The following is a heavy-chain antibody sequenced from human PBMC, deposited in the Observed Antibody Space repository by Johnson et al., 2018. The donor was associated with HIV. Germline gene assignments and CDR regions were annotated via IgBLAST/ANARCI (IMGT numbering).Heavy chain of an antibody. D-gene: IGHD4-17*01. CDR2: IKSKTDGGTT. J-gene: IGHJ3*01. CDR3: TTGTTVPTWD. Sequence: VQLVESGGGVVQPGGSLRLSCAASGFTFSHAWMTWVRQAPGKGLEWIGRIKSKTDGGTTEYAEPVKGRFTISRDDSKNTLYLQMNSLKTEDTAVYYCTTGTTVPTWDWGQGTMVTVSS. CDR1: GFTFSHAW. V-gene: IGHV3-15*01.